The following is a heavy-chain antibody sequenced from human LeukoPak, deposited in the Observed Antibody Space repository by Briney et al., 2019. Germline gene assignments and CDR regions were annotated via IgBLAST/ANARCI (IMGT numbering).Heavy chain of an antibody. V-gene: IGHV3-20*04. CDR1: GFTFDDYG. CDR3: ARVGLELPHDYYYYYMDV. Sequence: GGSLRLSCAASGFTFDDYGMSWVRQAPGKGLEWVSGINWNGGSTGYADSVKGRFTISRDNAKNSLYLQMNSLRAEDTALYYCARVGLELPHDYYYYYMDVWGKGTTVTVSS. J-gene: IGHJ6*03. D-gene: IGHD1-7*01. CDR2: INWNGGST.